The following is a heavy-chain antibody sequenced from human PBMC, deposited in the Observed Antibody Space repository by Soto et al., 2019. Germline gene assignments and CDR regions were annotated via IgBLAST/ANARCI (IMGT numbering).Heavy chain of an antibody. CDR3: VKDSESSGYLTHLDY. CDR2: LTWNGEVL. CDR1: GFTFDDYA. D-gene: IGHD3-22*01. Sequence: SLRLSCVAPGFTFDDYAIHWVRQTPGKGLEWVSGLTWNGEVLGYADSVKGRFTISRDNAKNSLYLEMNSLRPEDTALYYCVKDSESSGYLTHLDYWGQGTLVTVSS. V-gene: IGHV3-9*01. J-gene: IGHJ4*02.